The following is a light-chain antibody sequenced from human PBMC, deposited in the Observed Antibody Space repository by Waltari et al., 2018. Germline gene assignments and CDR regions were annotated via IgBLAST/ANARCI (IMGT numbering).Light chain of an antibody. CDR2: WAS. J-gene: IGKJ5*01. CDR3: QQVHSTPIT. CDR1: QSVLYTSNNKNN. Sequence: DIVMTQSPDSLAGSLGERATINCKSSQSVLYTSNNKNNLAWVQQKPGQPPKLLIYWASTRESGVPDRFSGSGSGTDFYLTISSLQAEDVAVYFCQQVHSTPITFGQGTRLEI. V-gene: IGKV4-1*01.